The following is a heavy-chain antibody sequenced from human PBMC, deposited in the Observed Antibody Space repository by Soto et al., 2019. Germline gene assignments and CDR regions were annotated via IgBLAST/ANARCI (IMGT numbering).Heavy chain of an antibody. D-gene: IGHD1-1*01. V-gene: IGHV1-69*13. Sequence: SVKVSCKASGGTFSSYAISWVRQAPGQGLEWMGGIIPIFGTANYAQKFQGRVTITADESTSTAYMELSSLRSEDTGIYYCARGQSAVDVFFPTPVPFDPWGPGTPVTVSS. CDR2: IIPIFGTA. CDR1: GGTFSSYA. CDR3: ARGQSAVDVFFPTPVPFDP. J-gene: IGHJ5*02.